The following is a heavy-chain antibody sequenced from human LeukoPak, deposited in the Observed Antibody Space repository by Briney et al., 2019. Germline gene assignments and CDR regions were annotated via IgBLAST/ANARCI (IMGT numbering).Heavy chain of an antibody. Sequence: GASVKVSCKASGYTFTSYDINWVRQATGQGLEWMGWMNPNSGNTGYAQKFQGRVTMTRNTSISTAYMELSSLRSDDTAVYYCARGYSGYDLGFFDYWGQGALVTVSS. V-gene: IGHV1-8*01. CDR1: GYTFTSYD. CDR2: MNPNSGNT. D-gene: IGHD5-12*01. CDR3: ARGYSGYDLGFFDY. J-gene: IGHJ4*02.